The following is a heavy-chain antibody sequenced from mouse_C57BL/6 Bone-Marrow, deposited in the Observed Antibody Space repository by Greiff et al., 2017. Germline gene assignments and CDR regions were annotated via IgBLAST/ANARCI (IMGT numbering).Heavy chain of an antibody. CDR2: IYPGSGST. CDR3: ARDYSPHFDY. D-gene: IGHD2-12*01. J-gene: IGHJ2*01. Sequence: QVQLQQPGAELVKPGASVKMSCKASGYTFTSYWITWVKQRPGKGLEWIGDIYPGSGSTNYNEKFKSKATLTVDTASSTASMQLSSLTSEDSAVYYCARDYSPHFDYWGQGTTLTVSS. V-gene: IGHV1-55*01. CDR1: GYTFTSYW.